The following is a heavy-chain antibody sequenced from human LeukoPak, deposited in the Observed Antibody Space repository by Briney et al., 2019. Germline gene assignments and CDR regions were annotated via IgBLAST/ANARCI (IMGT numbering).Heavy chain of an antibody. CDR3: ARGSYDSSGYYPARNRGMDV. D-gene: IGHD3-22*01. Sequence: SETLSLTCAVYGGSFSGYYWSWVRQPPGKGRGWIGEINHSGSTNYHPTLKSRVTISVDTSKNQFSLKLSSVTAADTAVYYCARGSYDSSGYYPARNRGMDVWGQGTTVTVSS. V-gene: IGHV4-34*01. CDR2: INHSGST. J-gene: IGHJ6*02. CDR1: GGSFSGYY.